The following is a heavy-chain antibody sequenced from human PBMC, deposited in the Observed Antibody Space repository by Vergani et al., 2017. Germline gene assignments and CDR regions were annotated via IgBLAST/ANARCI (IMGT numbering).Heavy chain of an antibody. D-gene: IGHD6-13*01. CDR1: GDTFSDYY. CDR2: INPNTGGT. CDR3: AGELAAVSYYYGMDV. Sequence: QVQLVQSGAEVKKPGASVKVSCKASGDTFSDYYIHWVRQAPGQGLEWMAWINPNTGGTNYAQKFQGRVTMTRDTSISTAYMELSRLTSDDTAVYYCAGELAAVSYYYGMDVWGQGTTVTVSS. J-gene: IGHJ6*02. V-gene: IGHV1-2*02.